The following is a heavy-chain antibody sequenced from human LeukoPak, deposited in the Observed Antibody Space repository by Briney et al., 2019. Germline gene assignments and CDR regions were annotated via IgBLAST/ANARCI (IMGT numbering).Heavy chain of an antibody. V-gene: IGHV1-2*02. CDR2: INPNSGGT. CDR3: ARGKAEQWLPHWYFDY. CDR1: GYTFTGYY. D-gene: IGHD6-19*01. J-gene: IGHJ4*02. Sequence: ASVKVSCKASGYTFTGYYMHWVRQAPGKGIEWMGWINPNSGGTNYAQKFQGRVTMTRDTSISTAYMELSRLRSDDTAVYYCARGKAEQWLPHWYFDYWGQGTLVTVSS.